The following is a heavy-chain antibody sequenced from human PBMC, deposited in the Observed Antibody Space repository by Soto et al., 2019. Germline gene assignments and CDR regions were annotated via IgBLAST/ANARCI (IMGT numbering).Heavy chain of an antibody. Sequence: GESLKISCKASGYSFNSYWIGWVRQMPGKGLEWMGIIYPGDSDTRYSPSFQGQVTISADKSISTAYLQWNSLKASDTAMYYFARNIFTGYIDFHYAMDVWGRGTTVTVSS. CDR1: GYSFNSYW. CDR3: ARNIFTGYIDFHYAMDV. CDR2: IYPGDSDT. D-gene: IGHD3-9*01. J-gene: IGHJ6*02. V-gene: IGHV5-51*01.